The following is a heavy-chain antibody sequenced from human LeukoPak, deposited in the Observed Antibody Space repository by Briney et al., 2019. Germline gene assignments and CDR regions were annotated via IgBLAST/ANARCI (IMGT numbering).Heavy chain of an antibody. D-gene: IGHD4/OR15-4a*01. V-gene: IGHV3-20*04. Sequence: PGGSLRLSCAASGFIFDDYGMTWVRQGPGKGLEWVSGINWDGYSTGYADSERGRFTISRDNAKSTLYLQMNSLRPEDTALYYCVRDLRTDYAFDSWGQGTLVTVSS. J-gene: IGHJ4*02. CDR2: INWDGYST. CDR3: VRDLRTDYAFDS. CDR1: GFIFDDYG.